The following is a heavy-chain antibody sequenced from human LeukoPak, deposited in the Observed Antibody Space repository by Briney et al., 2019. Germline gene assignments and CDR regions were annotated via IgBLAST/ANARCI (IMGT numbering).Heavy chain of an antibody. CDR1: GFTFSSYG. CDR2: ISYDGSNK. V-gene: IGHV3-30*03. D-gene: IGHD6-13*01. CDR3: WQQRIDY. Sequence: GGSLRLSCAASGFTFSSYGMHWVRQAPGKGLEWVAVISYDGSNKYYADSVKGRFTISRDNFKNTLYLQMNSLRAEDTAVYYCWQQRIDYWGQGTLVTVSS. J-gene: IGHJ4*02.